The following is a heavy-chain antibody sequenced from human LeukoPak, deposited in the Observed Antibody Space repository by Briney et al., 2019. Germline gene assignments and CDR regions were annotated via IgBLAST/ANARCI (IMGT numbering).Heavy chain of an antibody. D-gene: IGHD3-22*01. Sequence: SETLSLTCTVSGGSISSYYWSWIRQPAGKGLEWIGRIYTSGSTNYNPSLKSRVTMSVDTSKNQFSLKLSSVTAADTAVYYCAREGPYYYDSSGYYFFDYWGQGTLVTVSS. CDR1: GGSISSYY. CDR2: IYTSGST. J-gene: IGHJ4*02. V-gene: IGHV4-4*07. CDR3: AREGPYYYDSSGYYFFDY.